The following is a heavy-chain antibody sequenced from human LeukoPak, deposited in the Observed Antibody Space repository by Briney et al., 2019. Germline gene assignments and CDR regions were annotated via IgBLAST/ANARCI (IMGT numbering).Heavy chain of an antibody. D-gene: IGHD1-1*01. CDR1: GDSISSGDYY. V-gene: IGHV4-61*02. Sequence: PSETLSLTCAVSGDSISSGDYYWSWIRQPAGKGLEWIGRSYSRGGTNYNPSLKSRVTISEDVSKNQFSLRLSSVTAADTAVYYCARNWRRGWFXXWGQGILVTV. J-gene: IGHJ5*02. CDR3: ARNWRRGWFXX. CDR2: SYSRGGT.